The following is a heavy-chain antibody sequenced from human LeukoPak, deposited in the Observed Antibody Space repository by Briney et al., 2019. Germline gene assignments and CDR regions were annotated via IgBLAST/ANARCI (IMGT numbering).Heavy chain of an antibody. Sequence: ASVKVSCKASGYIFTSYGISWVRQAPEQGLEWMGWISTNKGNTNYAQRLQGRVTMTTDTSTSTAYMELRSLRSDDTAIYYCVRDIQWRFDPWGQGTLVTVSS. CDR3: VRDIQWRFDP. CDR1: GYIFTSYG. V-gene: IGHV1-18*01. CDR2: ISTNKGNT. J-gene: IGHJ5*02. D-gene: IGHD2-8*01.